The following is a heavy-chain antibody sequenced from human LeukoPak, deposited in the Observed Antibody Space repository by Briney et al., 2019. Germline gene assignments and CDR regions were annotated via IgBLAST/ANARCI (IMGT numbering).Heavy chain of an antibody. Sequence: SETLSLTCTVSGGSISSYYWSWIRQPPGKGLELIGYIENSGRIKYKPSLQSRVTISLDAPKNQFSLRLSSVSPSDTAVYYCAGGDTGFQAHWGQGTLVTVSS. CDR2: IENSGRI. D-gene: IGHD1-14*01. J-gene: IGHJ4*02. V-gene: IGHV4-4*08. CDR3: AGGDTGFQAH. CDR1: GGSISSYY.